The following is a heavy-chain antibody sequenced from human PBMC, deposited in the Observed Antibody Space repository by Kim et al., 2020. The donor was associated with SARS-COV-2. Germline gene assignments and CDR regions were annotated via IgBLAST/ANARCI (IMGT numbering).Heavy chain of an antibody. CDR1: GFTFSHDW. D-gene: IGHD3-10*02. V-gene: IGHV3-7*01. CDR2: INQDGSES. Sequence: GSLRLSCAASGFTFSHDWMTWVRQAPGKGLEWVANINQDGSESYYVDSVKGRFTISRDNAKNSLYLQMNSLRVEDTAVYYCARSVFGDHYWGQGTLVSVSS. J-gene: IGHJ4*02. CDR3: ARSVFGDHY.